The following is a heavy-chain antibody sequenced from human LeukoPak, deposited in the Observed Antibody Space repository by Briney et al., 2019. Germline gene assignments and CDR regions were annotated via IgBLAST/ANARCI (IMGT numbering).Heavy chain of an antibody. CDR2: INHSGST. CDR1: GGSFSGYY. Sequence: SETLSLTCAVYGGSFSGYYWSWIRQPPGKGLEWIGEINHSGSTNYNPSLKSRVTISVDTSKNQFSLKLSSVTAADTAVYYCARETTYGSGSYYHDYWGQGTLVTVSS. CDR3: ARETTYGSGSYYHDY. V-gene: IGHV4-34*01. D-gene: IGHD3-10*01. J-gene: IGHJ4*02.